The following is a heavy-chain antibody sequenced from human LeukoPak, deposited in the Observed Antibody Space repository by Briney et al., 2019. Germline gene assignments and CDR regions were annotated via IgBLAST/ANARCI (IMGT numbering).Heavy chain of an antibody. D-gene: IGHD1-26*01. CDR3: AKALARATRDAFDI. V-gene: IGHV3-74*01. J-gene: IGHJ3*02. CDR1: GFTFRSYW. CDR2: INSDGSST. Sequence: PGGSLRLSCAASGFTFRSYWMHWVRQAPGKGLVWVSRINSDGSSTNYADSVKGRFTISRDNAKNTVFLQMNSLRAEDTAVYYCAKALARATRDAFDIWGQGTMVTVSS.